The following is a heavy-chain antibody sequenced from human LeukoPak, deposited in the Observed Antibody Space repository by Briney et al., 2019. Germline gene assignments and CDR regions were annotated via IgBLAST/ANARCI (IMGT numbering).Heavy chain of an antibody. CDR1: GITFSRFW. CDR2: INQDGSEK. V-gene: IGHV3-7*03. Sequence: PGGSLRLSCAASGITFSRFWMSWVRQAPGKGLQWVANINQDGSEKHYVDSVKGRFTISRDNAENSLYLQMNSLRAEDTAVYYCAKDLWVLPRDYFDYWGQGTLVTVSS. J-gene: IGHJ4*02. D-gene: IGHD2-15*01. CDR3: AKDLWVLPRDYFDY.